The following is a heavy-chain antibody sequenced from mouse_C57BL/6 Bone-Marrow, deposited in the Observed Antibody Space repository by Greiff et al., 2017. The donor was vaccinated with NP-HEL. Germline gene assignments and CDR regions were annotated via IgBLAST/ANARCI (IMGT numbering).Heavy chain of an antibody. Sequence: LVESGAELVKPGASVKISCKASGYAFSSYWMNWVKQRPGKGLEWIGQIYPGDGDTNYNGKFKGKATLTADKSSSTAYMQLSSLTSEDSAVYFCARRNLGLGHYWGQGTTLTVSS. V-gene: IGHV1-80*01. D-gene: IGHD4-1*01. J-gene: IGHJ2*01. CDR1: GYAFSSYW. CDR2: IYPGDGDT. CDR3: ARRNLGLGHY.